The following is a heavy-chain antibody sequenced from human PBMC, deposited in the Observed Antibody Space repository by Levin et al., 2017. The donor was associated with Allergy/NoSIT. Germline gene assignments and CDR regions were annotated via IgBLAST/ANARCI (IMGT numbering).Heavy chain of an antibody. CDR2: IHYSGSA. Sequence: SETLSLTCTVSGGSISSYYWTWIRQPPGKGLELIGYIHYSGSATYNPSLKSRVTILVDMSKNQFSLRLSSVTAADTAVYSCARHPGYYEVLSGFSSLHGMDVWGQGTTVTVSS. J-gene: IGHJ6*02. V-gene: IGHV4-59*08. D-gene: IGHD3-3*01. CDR1: GGSISSYY. CDR3: ARHPGYYEVLSGFSSLHGMDV.